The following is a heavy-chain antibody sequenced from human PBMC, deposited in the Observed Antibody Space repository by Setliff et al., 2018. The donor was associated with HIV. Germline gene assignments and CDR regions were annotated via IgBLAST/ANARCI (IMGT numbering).Heavy chain of an antibody. CDR3: ARGFGSSWGGNYYYYYMDV. J-gene: IGHJ6*03. CDR1: GGSISSHY. D-gene: IGHD6-13*01. V-gene: IGHV4-59*11. CDR2: IYYSGST. Sequence: SETLSLTCTVSGGSISSHYWSWIRQPPGKGLVWIGYIYYSGSTNYNPSLKSRVTISVDTSKNQFSLKLSSVTAADTAVYYCARGFGSSWGGNYYYYYMDVWGKGTTVTVSS.